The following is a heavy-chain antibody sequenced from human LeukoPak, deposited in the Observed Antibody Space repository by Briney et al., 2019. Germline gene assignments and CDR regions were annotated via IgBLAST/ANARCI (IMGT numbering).Heavy chain of an antibody. CDR3: ARGADQEFDF. Sequence: ASVTVSFKSSGHTFNNHFIHWVRQAPGQGLEWMGMINPRDGTTRTLQKFQGRVSMTRDTSTSTLYMGLSSLSSEDTATYFCARGADQEFDFWGQGTLVTVSS. CDR2: INPRDGTT. CDR1: GHTFNNHF. V-gene: IGHV1-46*02. J-gene: IGHJ4*02.